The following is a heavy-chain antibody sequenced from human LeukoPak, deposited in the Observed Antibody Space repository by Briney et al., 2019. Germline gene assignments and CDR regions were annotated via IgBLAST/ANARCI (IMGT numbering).Heavy chain of an antibody. Sequence: GASVKVSCKASGYTFTSYAMHWVRQAPGQRLEWMGWINAGNGNTKYSQEFQGRVTITRDTSASTAYMELSSLRSEDTAVYYCARDRVILSLYDILTGYTSFDPWGQGTLVTVSS. CDR3: ARDRVILSLYDILTGYTSFDP. CDR1: GYTFTSYA. V-gene: IGHV1-3*01. J-gene: IGHJ5*02. CDR2: INAGNGNT. D-gene: IGHD3-9*01.